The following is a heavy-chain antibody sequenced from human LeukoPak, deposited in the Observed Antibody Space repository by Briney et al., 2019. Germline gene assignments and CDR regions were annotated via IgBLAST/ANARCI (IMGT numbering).Heavy chain of an antibody. D-gene: IGHD3-10*01. J-gene: IGHJ4*02. Sequence: SETLSLTCAVYGGSFSGYYWSWIRQPPGKGLEWIGEINHSGSTNYNPSLKSRVTISVDTSKNQFSLKLSSVTAADTAVYYCARGLNGSGSYYKPFDYWGQGTLVTASS. CDR1: GGSFSGYY. V-gene: IGHV4-34*01. CDR3: ARGLNGSGSYYKPFDY. CDR2: INHSGST.